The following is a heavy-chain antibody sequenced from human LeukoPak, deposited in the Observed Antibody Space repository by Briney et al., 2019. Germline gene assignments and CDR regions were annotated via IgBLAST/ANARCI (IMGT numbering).Heavy chain of an antibody. Sequence: ASVKVSCKASGYTFTSCGISWVRQAPGQGLEWMGWITAYNGNTNYAQKLQGRVTMTTDTSTSTAYMELRSLRSDDTAVYYCARALGQWLERWFDPWGQGTLVTVSS. V-gene: IGHV1-18*01. CDR2: ITAYNGNT. CDR3: ARALGQWLERWFDP. D-gene: IGHD6-19*01. J-gene: IGHJ5*02. CDR1: GYTFTSCG.